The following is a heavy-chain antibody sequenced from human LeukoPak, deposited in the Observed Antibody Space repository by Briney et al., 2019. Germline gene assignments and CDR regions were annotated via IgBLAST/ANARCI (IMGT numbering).Heavy chain of an antibody. CDR2: INPSGGST. Sequence: ASVKVSCKASGYTFTSYYMHWVRQAPGQGLEWMGIINPSGGSTSYAQKFQGRVTMTRDTSTSTVYMELSSLRSEDTAVYYCARSEEHDYGDHIYDAFDIWGQGTMVTVSS. D-gene: IGHD4-17*01. CDR3: ARSEEHDYGDHIYDAFDI. CDR1: GYTFTSYY. V-gene: IGHV1-46*01. J-gene: IGHJ3*02.